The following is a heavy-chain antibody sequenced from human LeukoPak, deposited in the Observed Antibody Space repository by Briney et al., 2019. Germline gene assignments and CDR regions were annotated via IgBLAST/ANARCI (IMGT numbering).Heavy chain of an antibody. CDR3: ARLSIIAPRPIDF. D-gene: IGHD6-6*01. Sequence: SGPTLVNPPQPLTLTCTFSGFSLTTSEVGVGWIRQPPVKALEWLALIYWDDDTRYSPSLKSRLTITQDTSKKQVVLTMPNMDPVDTATYYCARLSIIAPRPIDFWGQGTLVTVSS. CDR2: IYWDDDT. J-gene: IGHJ4*02. CDR1: GFSLTTSEVG. V-gene: IGHV2-5*02.